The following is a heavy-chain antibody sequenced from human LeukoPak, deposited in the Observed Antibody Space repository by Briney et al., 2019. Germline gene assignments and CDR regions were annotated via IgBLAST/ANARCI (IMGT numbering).Heavy chain of an antibody. Sequence: GASVKVSCTDSKSTVRSYGISWVRQPPGKEHEWIGRIIPIFGTANYAQKFQGRVTITTDEFTSTAYMELSSLRSEDTAVYYCASSYYGTSGPCPYSYIKVWGKGTTVAVSS. CDR3: ASSYYGTSGPCPYSYIKV. V-gene: IGHV1-69*05. D-gene: IGHD3-22*01. CDR2: IIPIFGTA. CDR1: KSTVRSYG. J-gene: IGHJ6*03.